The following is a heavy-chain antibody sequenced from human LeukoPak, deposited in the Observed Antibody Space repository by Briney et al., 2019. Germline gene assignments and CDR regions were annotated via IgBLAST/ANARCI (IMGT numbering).Heavy chain of an antibody. V-gene: IGHV3-21*01. CDR2: ITSNSASI. J-gene: IGHJ6*02. Sequence: GGSLRLSCVASGFTFNTYSLTWVRQAPGTGLEWVSSITSNSASIYYADSVKGRFTISRDNAKNSLYLQMNGLRAEDTAVYYCARDRDSSSWTDYYYGMDVWGQGTTVTVSS. CDR3: ARDRDSSSWTDYYYGMDV. CDR1: GFTFNTYS. D-gene: IGHD6-13*01.